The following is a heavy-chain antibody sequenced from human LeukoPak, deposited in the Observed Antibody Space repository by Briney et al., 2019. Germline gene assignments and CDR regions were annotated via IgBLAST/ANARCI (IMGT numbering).Heavy chain of an antibody. Sequence: GGSLRLSCAASGFSFSSYAMSWVRQAPGKGLEWVSAISASGGTTYYADSVEGRFTISRDNSKNTLYLQMNSLRAEDTAVYYCANVYYYGSGSYESRYLDYWGQGTLVTVSS. CDR3: ANVYYYGSGSYESRYLDY. CDR1: GFSFSSYA. D-gene: IGHD3-10*01. V-gene: IGHV3-23*01. J-gene: IGHJ4*02. CDR2: ISASGGTT.